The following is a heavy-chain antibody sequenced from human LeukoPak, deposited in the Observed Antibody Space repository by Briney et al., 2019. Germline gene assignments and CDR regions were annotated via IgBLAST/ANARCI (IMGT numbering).Heavy chain of an antibody. CDR2: IYYSGTT. D-gene: IGHD2-15*01. CDR1: GGSIGSTGQY. CDR3: ARLPGGSGGLS. V-gene: IGHV4-39*01. J-gene: IGHJ4*02. Sequence: SETLSLTCTVSGGSIGSTGQYWAWIRQPPGKGLDWIGSIYYSGTTYYNPSLKSRVTISEDTFKNQFSLKLLSVTAADTAVYYCARLPGGSGGLSWGQGTLVTVSS.